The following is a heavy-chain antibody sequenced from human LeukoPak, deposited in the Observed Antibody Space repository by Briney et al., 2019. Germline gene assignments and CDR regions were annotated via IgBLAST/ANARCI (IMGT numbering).Heavy chain of an antibody. CDR1: GYTITRYY. J-gene: IGHJ4*02. D-gene: IGHD1-20*01. Sequence: ASVKVSCKASGYTITRYYMHWVRQAPGQGLEWMGIINPSGGSTSYAQKFQGRVTMTRDTSTSTVYMELSSLRSEDTAVYYCAYNWDDDYFDYWGQGTLVTVSS. CDR3: AYNWDDDYFDY. CDR2: INPSGGST. V-gene: IGHV1-46*01.